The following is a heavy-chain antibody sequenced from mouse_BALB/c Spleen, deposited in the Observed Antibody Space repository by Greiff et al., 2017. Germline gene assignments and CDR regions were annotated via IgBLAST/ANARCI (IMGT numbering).Heavy chain of an antibody. Sequence: VQLQQSGAELVRSGASVKLSCTASGFNIKDYYMHWVKQRPEQGLEWIGWIDPENGDTEYAPKFQGKATMTADTSSNTAYLQLSSLTSEDTAVYYCARGDGYAMDYWGQGTSVTVSS. V-gene: IGHV14-4*02. J-gene: IGHJ4*01. CDR1: GFNIKDYY. D-gene: IGHD2-3*01. CDR3: ARGDGYAMDY. CDR2: IDPENGDT.